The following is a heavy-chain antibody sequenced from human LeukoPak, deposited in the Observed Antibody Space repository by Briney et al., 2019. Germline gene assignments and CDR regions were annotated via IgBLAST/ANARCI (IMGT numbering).Heavy chain of an antibody. V-gene: IGHV3-48*04. D-gene: IGHD1-20*01. Sequence: GGSLRLSCAASGFTFNAYHMNWVRQAPGKGLEWLAYISSGSSTIYYADSVKGRFTVSRDNAKNSLYLQMNSLRAEDTAVYYCARDRCNFCITDTNAFDIWGQGTMVTVSS. CDR3: ARDRCNFCITDTNAFDI. CDR2: ISSGSSTI. J-gene: IGHJ3*02. CDR1: GFTFNAYH.